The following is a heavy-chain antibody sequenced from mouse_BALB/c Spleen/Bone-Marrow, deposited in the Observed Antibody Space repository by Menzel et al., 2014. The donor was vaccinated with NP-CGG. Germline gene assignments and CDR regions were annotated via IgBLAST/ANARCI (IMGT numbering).Heavy chain of an antibody. CDR1: GFTFSSYT. CDR2: ISNGGVST. V-gene: IGHV5-12-2*01. D-gene: IGHD2-2*01. J-gene: IGHJ4*01. Sequence: DVHLVESGGGLVQPGGSLKLSCAASGFTFSSYTMSWVRQTPEKRLEWVTYISNGGVSTYYADAVKGRFTISRDNAKNTPYLQMSSLKSEDTAMYYCTRDGYDVGGAMDYWGQGTSVTVSS. CDR3: TRDGYDVGGAMDY.